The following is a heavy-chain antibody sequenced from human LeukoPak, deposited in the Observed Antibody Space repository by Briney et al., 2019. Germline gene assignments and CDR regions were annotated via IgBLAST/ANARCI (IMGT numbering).Heavy chain of an antibody. Sequence: GGSLRLSCEASGFTFSSYWMHWVRQAPGKGLVWVSRINSDGSSTSYADSVKGRFTISRDNAKNTLYLQMNSLRAEDTAVYYCARDPTNDYGDYPHDAFDIWGQGTMVTVSS. CDR1: GFTFSSYW. V-gene: IGHV3-74*01. J-gene: IGHJ3*02. CDR2: INSDGSST. D-gene: IGHD4-17*01. CDR3: ARDPTNDYGDYPHDAFDI.